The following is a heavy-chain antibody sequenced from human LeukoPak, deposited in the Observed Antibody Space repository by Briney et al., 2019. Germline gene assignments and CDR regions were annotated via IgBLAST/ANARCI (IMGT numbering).Heavy chain of an antibody. Sequence: PGGSLRLSCAASGFTFSSYSMNWVRQAPGKGLEWVSVIYSGGGSTYYADSVKGRFTISRDNSKNTLYLQMNSLRAEDTAVYYCARGATVVTYYYWGQGTLVTVSS. CDR2: IYSGGGST. D-gene: IGHD4-23*01. CDR3: ARGATVVTYYY. V-gene: IGHV3-NL1*01. J-gene: IGHJ4*02. CDR1: GFTFSSYS.